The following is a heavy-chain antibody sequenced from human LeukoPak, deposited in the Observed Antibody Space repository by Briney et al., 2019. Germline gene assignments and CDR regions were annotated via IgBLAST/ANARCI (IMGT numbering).Heavy chain of an antibody. CDR3: ARAIVGTENFDY. J-gene: IGHJ4*02. V-gene: IGHV3-30*10. Sequence: GGSLRLSCAASGFSFTIHAMHWVRQAPGKGLEWVAVVSHDGSTQYHTDSVRGRFTISRDNSKSTFYLQMNRLRTDDTAVYYCARAIVGTENFDYWGQGTLVTVSS. CDR1: GFSFTIHA. CDR2: VSHDGSTQ. D-gene: IGHD5-12*01.